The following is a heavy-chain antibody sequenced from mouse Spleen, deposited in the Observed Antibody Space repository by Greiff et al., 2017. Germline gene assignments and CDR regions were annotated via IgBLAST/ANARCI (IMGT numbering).Heavy chain of an antibody. D-gene: IGHD2-4*01. CDR3: ARKGDDYWFAY. CDR2: IWSGGST. J-gene: IGHJ3*01. CDR1: GFSLTSYG. Sequence: QVHVKQSGPGLVQPSQSLSITCTVSGFSLTSYGVHWVRQSPGKGLEWLGVIWSGGSTDYNAAFISRLSISKDNSKSQVFFKMNSLQADDTAIYYCARKGDDYWFAYWGQGTLVTVSA. V-gene: IGHV2-2*01.